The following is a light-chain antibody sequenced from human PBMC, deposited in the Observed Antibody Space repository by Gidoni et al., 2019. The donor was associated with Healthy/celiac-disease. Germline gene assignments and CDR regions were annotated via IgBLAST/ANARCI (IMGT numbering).Light chain of an antibody. CDR1: QGVSSY. CDR3: QQYNNWPLT. J-gene: IGKJ1*01. Sequence: IVMTQSPATRSVSQGERAPLSCRASQGVSSYLAWYQQKPGQAPRLLIYGASTRATGIPDRFSGSGSGTEFTLTISSLQSEDFAVYYCQQYNNWPLTFXXXTKVEIK. V-gene: IGKV3-15*01. CDR2: GAS.